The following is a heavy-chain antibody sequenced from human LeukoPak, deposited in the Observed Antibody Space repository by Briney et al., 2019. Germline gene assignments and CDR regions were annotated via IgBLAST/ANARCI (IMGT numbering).Heavy chain of an antibody. V-gene: IGHV4-34*01. CDR3: AGGRPVLRFLLSPHAHNWFDP. Sequence: SETLSLTCAVYGGSFSGYYWSWIRQPPGKGLEWIGEINHSGSTNYNPSLKSRVTISVDTSKNQFSLKLSSVTAADTAVYYCAGGRPVLRFLLSPHAHNWFDPWGQGTLVTVSS. D-gene: IGHD3-3*01. CDR2: INHSGST. CDR1: GGSFSGYY. J-gene: IGHJ5*02.